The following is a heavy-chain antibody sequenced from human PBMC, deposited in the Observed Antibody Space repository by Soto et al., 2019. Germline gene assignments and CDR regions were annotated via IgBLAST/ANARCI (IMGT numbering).Heavy chain of an antibody. J-gene: IGHJ2*01. CDR3: ASQDYRSSPDASLIVNGYFDL. CDR1: GGSISSSKW. CDR2: IYHSGST. Sequence: QMQLQESGPGLVKPSGTLSLTCGVSGGSISSSKWWTWVRQPPGKGPEWIGEIYHSGSTNYNPSLTSRVTISLDKSKNQFYLTLTSVTAADTAVYYCASQDYRSSPDASLIVNGYFDLWGRGILVTVSS. D-gene: IGHD6-6*01. V-gene: IGHV4-4*02.